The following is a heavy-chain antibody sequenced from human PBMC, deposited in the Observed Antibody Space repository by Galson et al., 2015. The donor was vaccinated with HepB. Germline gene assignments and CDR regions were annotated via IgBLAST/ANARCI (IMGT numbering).Heavy chain of an antibody. D-gene: IGHD2-21*02. CDR1: GFSVSSNY. V-gene: IGHV3-53*04. CDR3: TRERVEWFGYGGDSYPGYYYYAMDV. Sequence: SLRLSCAASGFSVSSNYMSWVRQAPGKGLEWVSVIYSGGSTYYADSVKGRFTISRHDSKNTLYLQMNSLRAEDTALYHCTRERVEWFGYGGDSYPGYYYYAMDVWGQGTTVTVSS. CDR2: IYSGGST. J-gene: IGHJ6*02.